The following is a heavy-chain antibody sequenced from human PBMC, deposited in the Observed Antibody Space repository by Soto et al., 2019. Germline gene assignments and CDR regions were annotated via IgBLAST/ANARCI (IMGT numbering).Heavy chain of an antibody. CDR2: INAGNGNT. D-gene: IGHD4-17*01. J-gene: IGHJ4*02. CDR3: ARDPLTTVVTRFDY. CDR1: GYTFTSYA. V-gene: IGHV1-3*01. Sequence: GASVKVSCKASGYTFTSYAMHWVRQAPGQRLEWMGWINAGNGNTKYSQKFQGRVTITRDTSASTAYMELSSLRSEDTAVYYCARDPLTTVVTRFDYWGRGTLVTVSS.